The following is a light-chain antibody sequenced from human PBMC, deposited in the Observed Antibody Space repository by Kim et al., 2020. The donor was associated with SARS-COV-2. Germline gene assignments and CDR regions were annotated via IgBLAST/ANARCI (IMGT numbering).Light chain of an antibody. Sequence: ELTQPLSVSVALGQTARITCGGNNIGTKNVHWFQQKPGQAPVLVIFRDTNRPSGIPERFSGSNSGNTATLTISRAQPGDEADYYCQVWDSSTGVFGGGTQLTVL. CDR2: RDT. CDR1: NIGTKN. CDR3: QVWDSSTGV. V-gene: IGLV3-9*01. J-gene: IGLJ3*02.